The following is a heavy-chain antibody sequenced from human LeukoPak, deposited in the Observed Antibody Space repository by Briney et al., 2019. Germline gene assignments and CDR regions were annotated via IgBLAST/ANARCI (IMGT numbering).Heavy chain of an antibody. Sequence: TSGASLILSCAASGFSFTHAWMSWVRQSPGKGLEWVGRIKSEEDGATTDYAAPVKGRFTISRHDSKNTLYLQMNSLKIEDTAIYYCTTDPLARHFYHSAMDVWGQGTTITVSS. CDR3: TTDPLARHFYHSAMDV. D-gene: IGHD6-6*01. V-gene: IGHV3-15*01. J-gene: IGHJ6*02. CDR2: IKSEEDGATT. CDR1: GFSFTHAW.